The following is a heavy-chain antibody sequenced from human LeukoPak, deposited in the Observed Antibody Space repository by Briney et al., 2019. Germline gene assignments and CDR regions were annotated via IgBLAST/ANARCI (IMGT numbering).Heavy chain of an antibody. D-gene: IGHD3-10*01. CDR1: GFSFSNAW. Sequence: AGGSLRPSCAASGFSFSNAWMSWVRQAPGKGLEWVGRIKSKGDGGTTDYAAPVKGRFTISRDDSKNTLYLQMNSLKTEDTAVYYCTLYYNAFDIWGQGTMVTVSS. J-gene: IGHJ3*02. CDR2: IKSKGDGGTT. V-gene: IGHV3-15*01. CDR3: TLYYNAFDI.